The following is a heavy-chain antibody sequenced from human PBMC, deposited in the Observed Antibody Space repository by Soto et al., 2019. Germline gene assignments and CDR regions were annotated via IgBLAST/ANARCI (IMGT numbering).Heavy chain of an antibody. Sequence: EVQLVESGGGLVQPGGSLKLSCAASGFTFSGSAMHWVRQASGKGLEWVGRIRSKANSYATAYAASVKGRFTISRDDSKNTAYLQMNSLKTEDTAVYYCTSGEWELRDYFDYWGQGTLVTVSS. CDR3: TSGEWELRDYFDY. V-gene: IGHV3-73*02. CDR1: GFTFSGSA. D-gene: IGHD1-26*01. J-gene: IGHJ4*02. CDR2: IRSKANSYAT.